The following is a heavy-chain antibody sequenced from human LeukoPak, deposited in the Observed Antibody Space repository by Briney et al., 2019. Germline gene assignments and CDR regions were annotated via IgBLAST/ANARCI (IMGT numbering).Heavy chain of an antibody. D-gene: IGHD3-9*01. CDR2: IVVGSGNT. CDR3: AAGIRYFDWLPDQHFDY. Sequence: SVKVSCKASGFIFNSSAVQWVRQACGQRLEWIGWIVVGSGNTNYAQKFQERVTITRDMSTSTAYMELSSLRSEDTAVYYCAAGIRYFDWLPDQHFDYWGQGTLVTVSS. V-gene: IGHV1-58*01. CDR1: GFIFNSSA. J-gene: IGHJ4*02.